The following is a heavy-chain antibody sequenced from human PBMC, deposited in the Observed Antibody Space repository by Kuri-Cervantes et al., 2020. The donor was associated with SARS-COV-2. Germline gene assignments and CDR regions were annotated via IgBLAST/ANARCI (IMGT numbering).Heavy chain of an antibody. V-gene: IGHV3-21*01. J-gene: IGHJ4*02. Sequence: GESLKISCAASGFTFSSYSMSWVRQAPGKGLEWVSSISSSSSYIYYADSVKGRFTISRDDAKNSLYLQMNSLRAEDTAVYYCARETAIFGVVTSVYFDYWGQGTLDTVSS. CDR2: ISSSSSYI. D-gene: IGHD3-3*01. CDR3: ARETAIFGVVTSVYFDY. CDR1: GFTFSSYS.